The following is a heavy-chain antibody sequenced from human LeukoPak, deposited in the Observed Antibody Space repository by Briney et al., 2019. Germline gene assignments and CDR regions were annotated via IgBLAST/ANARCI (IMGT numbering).Heavy chain of an antibody. J-gene: IGHJ6*02. CDR3: ASAAYYGDYVSYYYYYGMDV. V-gene: IGHV1-2*02. Sequence: ASVKVSCKASGYTFTGYYMHWVRQAPGQGLEWMGWINPNSGGTNYAQKFQGRVTMTRDTSISTAYMELSRLRSDDTAVYYCASAAYYGDYVSYYYYYGMDVWGQGTTVTVSS. CDR2: INPNSGGT. D-gene: IGHD4-17*01. CDR1: GYTFTGYY.